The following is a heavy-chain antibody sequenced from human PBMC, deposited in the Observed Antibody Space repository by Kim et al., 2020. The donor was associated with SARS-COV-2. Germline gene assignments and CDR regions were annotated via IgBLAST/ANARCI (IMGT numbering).Heavy chain of an antibody. J-gene: IGHJ4*01. Sequence: QKFPGRVTITRETSASTAFMELSSLTSEDTAIYYCARDGTTRNEGYYFDYWGQGALVTVSS. V-gene: IGHV1-3*01. CDR3: ARDGTTRNEGYYFDY. D-gene: IGHD1-1*01.